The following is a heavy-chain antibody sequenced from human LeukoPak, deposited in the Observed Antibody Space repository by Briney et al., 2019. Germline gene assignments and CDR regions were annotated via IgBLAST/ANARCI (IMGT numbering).Heavy chain of an antibody. CDR3: ARLDDLWNP. CDR1: GFTFSNYW. D-gene: IGHD3-3*01. J-gene: IGHJ5*02. Sequence: GESLRLSCAASGFTFSNYWMHWVRQAPGKGLVWVSRINSDGSTTTYADSVKGRFTISRDNAKNTLYLQMNSLRAEDTAVYYCARLDDLWNPGGQGTLVTVSS. V-gene: IGHV3-74*01. CDR2: INSDGSTT.